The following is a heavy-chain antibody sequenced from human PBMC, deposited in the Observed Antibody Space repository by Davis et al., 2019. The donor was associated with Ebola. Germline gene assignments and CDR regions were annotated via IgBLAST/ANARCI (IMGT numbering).Heavy chain of an antibody. D-gene: IGHD3-22*01. V-gene: IGHV6-1*01. CDR2: TYYRSKWYN. Sequence: HSQTLSLTCAISGDSVSSNSAAWNWIRQSPSRGLEWLGRTYYRSKWYNDYAVSVKSRITINPDTSKNQFSLQLNSVTPEDTAVYYCARDLRVYYDSSGYYKWFDPWGQGTLVTGSS. CDR3: ARDLRVYYDSSGYYKWFDP. J-gene: IGHJ5*02. CDR1: GDSVSSNSAA.